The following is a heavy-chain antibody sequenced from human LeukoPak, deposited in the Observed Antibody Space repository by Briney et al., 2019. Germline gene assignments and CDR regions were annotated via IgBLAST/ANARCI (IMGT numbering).Heavy chain of an antibody. V-gene: IGHV1-24*01. CDR3: ATDPAGDGDNDY. Sequence: GGSLRLSCAASGFTFSTYGMHWVRQAPGKGLEWMGGFDPEDGETIYAQKFQGRVTMTEDTSTDTAYMELSSLRSEDTAVYYCATDPAGDGDNDYWGQGTLVTVSS. D-gene: IGHD4-17*01. J-gene: IGHJ4*02. CDR1: GFTFSTYG. CDR2: FDPEDGET.